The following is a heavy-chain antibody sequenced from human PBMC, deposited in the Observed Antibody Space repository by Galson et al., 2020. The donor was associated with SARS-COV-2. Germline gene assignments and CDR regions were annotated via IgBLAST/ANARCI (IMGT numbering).Heavy chain of an antibody. CDR2: INHSGST. J-gene: IGHJ6*03. CDR3: ARGPLGVRSYVNYYYYYMDV. D-gene: IGHD1-26*01. CDR1: GGSFSGYY. Sequence: SQTLSLTCAVYGGSFSGYYWSWIRQPPGKGLEWIGEINHSGSTNYNPSLKSRVTISVDTSKNQFSLKLSSVTAADTAVYYCARGPLGVRSYVNYYYYYMDVWGKGTTVTVSS. V-gene: IGHV4-34*01.